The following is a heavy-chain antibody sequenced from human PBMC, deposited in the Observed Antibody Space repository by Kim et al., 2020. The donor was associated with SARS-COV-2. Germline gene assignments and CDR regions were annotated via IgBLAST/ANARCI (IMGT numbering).Heavy chain of an antibody. CDR3: AREGQVVARPHSFYYYGMDV. Sequence: GGSLRLSCAASGFSFSSYWMSWVRQAPGKGLEWVANIKQDGSEKDYVDSVKGRFTISRDNAKNSLSLQMSSLRAEDTGVYYCAREGQVVARPHSFYYYGMDVWGQGTTVTVSS. D-gene: IGHD6-6*01. CDR2: IKQDGSEK. V-gene: IGHV3-7*01. CDR1: GFSFSSYW. J-gene: IGHJ6*02.